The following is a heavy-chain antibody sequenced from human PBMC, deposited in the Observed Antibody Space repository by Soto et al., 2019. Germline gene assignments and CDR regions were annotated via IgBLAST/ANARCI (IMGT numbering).Heavy chain of an antibody. V-gene: IGHV3-23*01. D-gene: IGHD3-22*01. J-gene: IGHJ4*02. CDR1: GFTFSSYA. CDR3: AKGPSHYYDSSGYPPPLDY. Sequence: GSLRLSCAASGFTFSSYAMSWVRQAPGKGLEWVSAISGSGGSTYYADSVKGRFTISRDNSKNTLYLQMNSLRAEDTAVYYCAKGPSHYYDSSGYPPPLDYWGQGTLVTVSS. CDR2: ISGSGGST.